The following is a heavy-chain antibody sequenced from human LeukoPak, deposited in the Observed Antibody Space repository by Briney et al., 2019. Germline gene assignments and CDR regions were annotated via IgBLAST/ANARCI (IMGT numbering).Heavy chain of an antibody. V-gene: IGHV4-59*01. D-gene: IGHD2-21*01. CDR1: GGSISSYY. J-gene: IGHJ4*02. CDR2: IYYSGST. CDR3: ARDLSYSSFDY. Sequence: PSETLSLTCTVSGGSISSYYWSWIRQPPGKGLEWIGYIYYSGSTNYNPSLKSRVTISVDTSKNQFSLKLSSVTAADTAVYYCARDLSYSSFDYWGQGTLVTVSS.